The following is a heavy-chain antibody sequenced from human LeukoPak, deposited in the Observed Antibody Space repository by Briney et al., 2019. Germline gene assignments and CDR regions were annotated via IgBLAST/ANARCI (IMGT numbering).Heavy chain of an antibody. CDR1: GFTFSSYA. D-gene: IGHD6-19*01. CDR2: IIPIFGTA. V-gene: IGHV1-69*01. J-gene: IGHJ4*02. CDR3: ARLAVAGLNPIDY. Sequence: GGSLRLSCAASGFTFSSYAISWVRQAPGQGLEWMGGIIPIFGTANYAQKFQGRVTITADESTSTAYMELSSLRSEDTAVYYCARLAVAGLNPIDYWGQGTLVTVSS.